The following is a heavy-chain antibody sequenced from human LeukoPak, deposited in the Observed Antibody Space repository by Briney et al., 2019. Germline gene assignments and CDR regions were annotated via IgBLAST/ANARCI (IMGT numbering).Heavy chain of an antibody. D-gene: IGHD1-26*01. J-gene: IGHJ6*02. CDR1: GFTFSSYA. CDR3: ARDLVAASASYYYGMDV. V-gene: IGHV3-30-3*01. Sequence: GRSLRLSCAASGFTFSSYAMHWVRQAPGKGLEWVAVISYDGSNKYYADSVKGRFTISRDNSKNTLYLQVNSLRAEDTAVYYCARDLVAASASYYYGMDVWGQGTTVTVSS. CDR2: ISYDGSNK.